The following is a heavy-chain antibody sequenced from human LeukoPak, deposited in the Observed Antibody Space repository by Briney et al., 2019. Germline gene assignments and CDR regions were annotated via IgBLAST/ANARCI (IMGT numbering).Heavy chain of an antibody. J-gene: IGHJ5*02. CDR3: ARDGYSSSSGLGFDP. Sequence: GVSVKVSCKASGGTFSSYAISWVRQAPGQGLEWMGGIIPIFGTANYAQKFQGRVTITTDESTSTAYMELSSLRSEDTAVYYCARDGYSSSSGLGFDPWGQGTLVTVSS. V-gene: IGHV1-69*05. D-gene: IGHD6-6*01. CDR2: IIPIFGTA. CDR1: GGTFSSYA.